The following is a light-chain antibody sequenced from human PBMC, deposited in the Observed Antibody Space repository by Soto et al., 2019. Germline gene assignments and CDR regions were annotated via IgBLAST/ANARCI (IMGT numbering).Light chain of an antibody. CDR2: DAS. J-gene: IGKJ4*01. CDR3: QQRSNWPPVN. CDR1: QSVGYH. V-gene: IGKV3-11*01. Sequence: IVLKQSPATLSLSPGERATLTCRASQSVGYHLAWYQQKPGQAPRLLIYDASSRATGIPARFSGSGSGTDFTLAISSLEPEDFAVYYCQQRSNWPPVNFGGGTKVDI.